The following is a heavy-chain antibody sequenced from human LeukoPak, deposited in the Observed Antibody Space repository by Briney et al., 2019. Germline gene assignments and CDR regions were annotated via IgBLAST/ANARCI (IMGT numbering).Heavy chain of an antibody. CDR2: ISSSGSTI. V-gene: IGHV3-48*03. Sequence: QPGRSLRLSCAASGFTFSSYEMNWVRQAPGKGLEWVSYISSSGSTIYYADSVKGRFTISRDNAKNSLYLQMNSLRAEDTAVYYCARGFAGTLFYWGQGTLVTVSS. CDR3: ARGFAGTLFY. J-gene: IGHJ4*02. D-gene: IGHD6-13*01. CDR1: GFTFSSYE.